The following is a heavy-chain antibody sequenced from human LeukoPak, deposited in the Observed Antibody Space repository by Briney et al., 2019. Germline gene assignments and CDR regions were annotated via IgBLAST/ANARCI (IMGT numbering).Heavy chain of an antibody. CDR2: IYYSGST. CDR1: GGSISSYY. Sequence: PSETLSLTCTVSGGSISSYYWGWIRQPPGKGLEWLGYIYYSGSTNYNPSLKSRVTISVDTAKNQFALKLSSVTAADTAVYYCARFRKSSGTFDYWGQGTLVTVSS. V-gene: IGHV4-59*01. CDR3: ARFRKSSGTFDY. J-gene: IGHJ4*02. D-gene: IGHD3-22*01.